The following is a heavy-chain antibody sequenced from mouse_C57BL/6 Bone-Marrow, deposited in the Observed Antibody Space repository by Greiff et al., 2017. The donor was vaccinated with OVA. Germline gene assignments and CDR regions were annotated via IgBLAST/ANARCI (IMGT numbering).Heavy chain of an antibody. CDR3: AREGLTTVVENFDY. J-gene: IGHJ2*01. V-gene: IGHV1-64*01. D-gene: IGHD1-1*01. Sequence: QVQLQQPGAELVKPGASVKLSCKASGYTFTSYWMHWVKQRPGQGLEWIGMIHPNSGSTNYNEKFKSKATLTVDKSSSTAYMQLSSLTSEDSAVYDCAREGLTTVVENFDYWGQGTTLTVSS. CDR1: GYTFTSYW. CDR2: IHPNSGST.